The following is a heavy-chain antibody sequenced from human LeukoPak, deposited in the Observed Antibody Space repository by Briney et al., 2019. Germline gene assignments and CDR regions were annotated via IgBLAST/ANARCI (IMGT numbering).Heavy chain of an antibody. D-gene: IGHD5-18*01. CDR1: GGSISSYY. J-gene: IGHJ6*02. CDR2: IYYSGST. Sequence: SETLPLTCTVSGGSISSYYWSWIRPPPGKGLEWIGYIYYSGSTNYNPSLKSRVTISVDTSKNQFSLKLSSVTAADTAVYYCARHPGYSYYYYGMDVWGQGTTVTVSS. CDR3: ARHPGYSYYYYGMDV. V-gene: IGHV4-59*08.